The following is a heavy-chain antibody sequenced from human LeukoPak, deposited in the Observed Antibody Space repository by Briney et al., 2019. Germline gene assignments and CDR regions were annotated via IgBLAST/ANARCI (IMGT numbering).Heavy chain of an antibody. V-gene: IGHV1-69*04. CDR3: ARLVGDADGVPDYYGMDV. J-gene: IGHJ6*02. CDR1: GGTFSSYA. CDR2: IIPILGIA. D-gene: IGHD1-26*01. Sequence: GASVKGSCKASGGTFSSYAISWVQQAPGEGLEWMGRIIPILGIANYAQKFQGRVTITADKSTSTAYMELSSLRSEDTAVYYCARLVGDADGVPDYYGMDVWGQGTTVTVSS.